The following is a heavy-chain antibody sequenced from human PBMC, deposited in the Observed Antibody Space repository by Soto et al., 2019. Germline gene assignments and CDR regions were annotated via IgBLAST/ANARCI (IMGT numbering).Heavy chain of an antibody. V-gene: IGHV3-73*01. CDR1: GFTFSGSA. Sequence: GGSLRLSCAASGFTFSGSAMHWVRQASGKGLEWVGRIRSKANSYATAYAASVKGRFTISRDDSKNTAYLQMNSLKTEDTAVYYCTRHYSCSGGSCYPLGAYYYYGMDVWGQGTTVTVSS. CDR3: TRHYSCSGGSCYPLGAYYYYGMDV. D-gene: IGHD2-15*01. CDR2: IRSKANSYAT. J-gene: IGHJ6*02.